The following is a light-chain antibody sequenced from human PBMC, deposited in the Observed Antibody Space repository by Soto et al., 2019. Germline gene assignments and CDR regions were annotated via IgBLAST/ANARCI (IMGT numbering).Light chain of an antibody. Sequence: DIQMTQSPSSLSASLGDRVTITCRASQGIGNYLAWYQLQPGKVPKLLIYAAYTLQSGVPSRFSGSGSGTDFTLTISSLQPEDFATYFCKKYNSAPRTFGQGTKVEI. V-gene: IGKV1-27*01. CDR2: AAY. CDR3: KKYNSAPRT. J-gene: IGKJ1*01. CDR1: QGIGNY.